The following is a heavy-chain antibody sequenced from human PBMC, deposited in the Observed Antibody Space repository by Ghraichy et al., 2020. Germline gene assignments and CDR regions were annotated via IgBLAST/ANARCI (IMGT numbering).Heavy chain of an antibody. CDR3: ARGGSSHYYYYGMDV. CDR1: GFTFSSYS. J-gene: IGHJ6*02. Sequence: GGSLRLSCAASGFTFSSYSMNWVRQAPGKGLEWVSSISSSSSYIYYADSVKGRFTISRDNAKNSLYLQMNSLRAEDTAVYYCARGGSSHYYYYGMDVWGQGTTVTVSS. D-gene: IGHD6-13*01. CDR2: ISSSSSYI. V-gene: IGHV3-21*01.